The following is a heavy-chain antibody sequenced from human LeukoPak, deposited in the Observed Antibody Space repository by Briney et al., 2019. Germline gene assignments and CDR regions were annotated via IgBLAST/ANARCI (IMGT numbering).Heavy chain of an antibody. D-gene: IGHD2-2*01. J-gene: IGHJ4*02. CDR2: MNPNSGNT. V-gene: IGHV1-8*02. CDR3: ARGRPYGVVPAALGS. CDR1: RYTFTGYY. Sequence: GASVKVSCKASRYTFTGYYMHWVRQATGQGLEWMGWMNPNSGNTGYAQKFQGRVTMTRNTSISTAYMELSSLRSEDTAVYYCARGRPYGVVPAALGSWGQGTLVTVSS.